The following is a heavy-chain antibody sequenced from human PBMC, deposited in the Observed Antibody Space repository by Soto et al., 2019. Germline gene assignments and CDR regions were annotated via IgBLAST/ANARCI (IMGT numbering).Heavy chain of an antibody. Sequence: GGSLRLSCGASGFTVSDAWMSWVRQAPGKGLEWVGRIKNKIDGGTRDYAAPVKDRFIISRDDSKNTLFLQMNSLRAEDTAVYYCAREVLRRLDPWGQGTLVTVSS. J-gene: IGHJ5*02. CDR1: GFTVSDAW. CDR2: IKNKIDGGTR. D-gene: IGHD1-20*01. CDR3: AREVLRRLDP. V-gene: IGHV3-15*01.